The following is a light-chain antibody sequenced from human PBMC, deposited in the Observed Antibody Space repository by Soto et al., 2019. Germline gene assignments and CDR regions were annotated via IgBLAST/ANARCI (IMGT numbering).Light chain of an antibody. Sequence: QSVLTQPASVSGSPGQSITISCTGTSNDIGGYNYVSWYQQHPGKAPKIVIYGVSNRPSGVSSRFSGSKSGNTASLTISGLQAEDEADYYCISYTRNNTRSFGGVTKLTVL. CDR1: SNDIGGYNY. CDR3: ISYTRNNTRS. CDR2: GVS. V-gene: IGLV2-14*01. J-gene: IGLJ2*01.